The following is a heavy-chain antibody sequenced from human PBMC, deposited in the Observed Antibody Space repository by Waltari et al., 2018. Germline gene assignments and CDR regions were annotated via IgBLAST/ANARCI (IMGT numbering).Heavy chain of an antibody. CDR1: GGSFNDYS. Sequence: QVQIHQWGAGLLRPSETLYLTCAVSGGSFNDYSWSWIRQPPGKGLEWTGQINHSGDTDYNPSLMSRVSMSVDTSKKQVSLKLTSVTAADTAMYYCGNLARWGQGTRVTVSS. D-gene: IGHD1-1*01. J-gene: IGHJ3*01. V-gene: IGHV4-34*01. CDR3: GNLAR. CDR2: INHSGDT.